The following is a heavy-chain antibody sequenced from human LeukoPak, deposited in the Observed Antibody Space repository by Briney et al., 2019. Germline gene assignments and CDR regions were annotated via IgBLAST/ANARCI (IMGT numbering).Heavy chain of an antibody. CDR2: IQYSGST. CDR1: GGSISSYY. Sequence: NPSETLSLTCTVSGGSISSYYWSWIRQPPREVLEGIGYIQYSGSTNYNPPLKSRVTISVATSKNQFSLKLTSVTAADSAVYYCARSVYTTSSHPSFLDSWGQGTLVTVSS. D-gene: IGHD1-26*01. J-gene: IGHJ4*02. CDR3: ARSVYTTSSHPSFLDS. V-gene: IGHV4-59*13.